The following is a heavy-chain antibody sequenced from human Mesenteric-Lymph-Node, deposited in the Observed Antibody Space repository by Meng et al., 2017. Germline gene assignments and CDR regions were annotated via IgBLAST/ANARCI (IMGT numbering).Heavy chain of an antibody. Sequence: GESLKISCAASGFTFSSSAMHWVRQAPGKGLEWVAVISCDGSNKYYADSVKGRFTISRDKSKNTLYLQMNSLRAEDTAVYYWARDVSGWLVTFDYWGQGTLVTVSS. CDR3: ARDVSGWLVTFDY. CDR2: ISCDGSNK. D-gene: IGHD6-19*01. CDR1: GFTFSSSA. J-gene: IGHJ4*02. V-gene: IGHV3-30*01.